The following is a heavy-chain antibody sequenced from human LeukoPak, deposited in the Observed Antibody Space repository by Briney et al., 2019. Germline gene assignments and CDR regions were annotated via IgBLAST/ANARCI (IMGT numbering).Heavy chain of an antibody. CDR2: IYYSGST. CDR1: GGSISSYY. Sequence: SSETLSLTCTVSGGSISSYYWSWIRQPTGKGLEWIWYIYYSGSTNYNPSRKGRVSISVDTSKNQFCLKLSSVTAADTAVYYCAREVRGVIRWNWFDPWGQGTLVTVSS. J-gene: IGHJ5*02. V-gene: IGHV4-59*01. CDR3: AREVRGVIRWNWFDP. D-gene: IGHD3-10*01.